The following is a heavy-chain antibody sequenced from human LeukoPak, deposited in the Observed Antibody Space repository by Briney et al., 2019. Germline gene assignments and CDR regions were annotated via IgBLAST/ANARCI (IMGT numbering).Heavy chain of an antibody. D-gene: IGHD3-22*01. Sequence: SETLSLTCTVSGGSISSSSYYWGWIRQPPGKGLEWVGSIYYSGSTCYNPSLKSRVTISVDTSKNQFSLKLSSVTAADTAVYYCARHRATYDYDSRGYYGFDYWGQGTLVTVSS. V-gene: IGHV4-39*01. J-gene: IGHJ4*02. CDR2: IYYSGST. CDR3: ARHRATYDYDSRGYYGFDY. CDR1: GGSISSSSYY.